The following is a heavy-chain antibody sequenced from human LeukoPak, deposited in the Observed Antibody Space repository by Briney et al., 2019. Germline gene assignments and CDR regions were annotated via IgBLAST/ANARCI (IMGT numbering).Heavy chain of an antibody. V-gene: IGHV1-18*01. CDR1: GYTFTSYG. CDR2: ISAYNGNT. Sequence: ASVNVSCKASGYTFTSYGISWVRQAPGQGLEWMGWISAYNGNTNYAQKPQGRVTMTTDTSTSPAYMELRSLRSDDTAVYYCARVDTAGYCSGGSCRWFDPWGQGTLVTVSS. D-gene: IGHD2-15*01. CDR3: ARVDTAGYCSGGSCRWFDP. J-gene: IGHJ5*02.